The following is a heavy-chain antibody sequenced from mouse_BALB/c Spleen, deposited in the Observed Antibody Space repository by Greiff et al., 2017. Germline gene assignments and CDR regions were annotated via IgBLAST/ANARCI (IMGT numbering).Heavy chain of an antibody. V-gene: IGHV7-3*02. CDR1: GFTFTDYY. CDR2: IRNKANGYTT. Sequence: EVMLVESGGGLVQPGGSLRLSCATSGFTFTDYYMSWVRQPPGKALEWLGFIRNKANGYTTEYSASVKGRFTISRDNSQSILYLQMNTLRAEDSATYYCARAYYYGSSYGYWYFDVWGAGTTVTVSA. CDR3: ARAYYYGSSYGYWYFDV. J-gene: IGHJ1*01. D-gene: IGHD1-1*01.